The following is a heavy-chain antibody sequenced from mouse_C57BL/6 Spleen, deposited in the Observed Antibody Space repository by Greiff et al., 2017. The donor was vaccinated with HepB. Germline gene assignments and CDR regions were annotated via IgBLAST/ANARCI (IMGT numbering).Heavy chain of an antibody. CDR3: ARRGYGSRDAMDY. Sequence: VQLQESGPGLVQPSQSLSITCTVSGFSLTSYGVHWVRQSPGKGLEWLGVIWSGGSTDYNAAFISRLSISKDNSKSQVFFKMNSLQAVDTAIYYCARRGYGSRDAMDYWGQGTSVTVSS. V-gene: IGHV2-2*01. J-gene: IGHJ4*01. CDR2: IWSGGST. D-gene: IGHD1-1*01. CDR1: GFSLTSYG.